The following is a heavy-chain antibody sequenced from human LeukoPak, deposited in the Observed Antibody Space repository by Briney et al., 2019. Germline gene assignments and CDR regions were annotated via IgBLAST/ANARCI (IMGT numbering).Heavy chain of an antibody. CDR1: GGTFSSHA. V-gene: IGHV1-69*13. J-gene: IGHJ6*02. D-gene: IGHD6-13*01. Sequence: SVTVSCTASGGTFSSHAISWVRQAPGQGLEWMGGIIPIFGTANYAQKFQGRVTITADESTSTAYMELSSLRSEDTAVYYCARGTWYSSSWYPYYYYYGMDVWGQGTTVTVSS. CDR2: IIPIFGTA. CDR3: ARGTWYSSSWYPYYYYYGMDV.